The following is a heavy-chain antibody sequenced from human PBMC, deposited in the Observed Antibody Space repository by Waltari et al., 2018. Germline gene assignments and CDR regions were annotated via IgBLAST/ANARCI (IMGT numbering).Heavy chain of an antibody. CDR3: ARGAGATERYYFDF. CDR2: ITYDGDDK. CDR1: GFAFSRSA. D-gene: IGHD1-26*01. V-gene: IGHV3-30*04. Sequence: QVQVVESGGGVVQPGGSLRISCAASGFAFSRSAMHWVRQAPGKGLEWVAVITYDGDDKFYAASVKGRFSISRDNSKNTVFLQMNGLTTEDTAVYYCARGAGATERYYFDFWGQGTLVTVSS. J-gene: IGHJ4*02.